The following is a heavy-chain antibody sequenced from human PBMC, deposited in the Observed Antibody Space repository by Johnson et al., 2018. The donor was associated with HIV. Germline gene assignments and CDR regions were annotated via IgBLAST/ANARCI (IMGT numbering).Heavy chain of an antibody. Sequence: QVQLVESGGGVVQPGRSLRLSCAASGFTFSSYAMHCVRQAPGKGLEWVAVISYDGSNKYYADSVKGRFTISRDNSKNTLYLQMNSLRAEDTAVYYCARGGLLWFGPDKGLDYAGAFDIWGQGTMVTVSS. J-gene: IGHJ3*02. V-gene: IGHV3-30-3*01. CDR3: ARGGLLWFGPDKGLDYAGAFDI. D-gene: IGHD3-10*01. CDR1: GFTFSSYA. CDR2: ISYDGSNK.